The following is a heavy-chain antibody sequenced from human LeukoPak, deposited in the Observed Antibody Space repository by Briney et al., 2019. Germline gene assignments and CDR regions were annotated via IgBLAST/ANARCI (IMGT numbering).Heavy chain of an antibody. J-gene: IGHJ4*02. CDR2: INPNSGFT. V-gene: IGHV1-2*02. D-gene: IGHD2-2*01. Sequence: ASVKVSCKASGYPFTGYYLHWVRQAAGQGLEWKGWINPNSGFTNYAQKFQGRVTMTRDTSISTAYMELSRLRSDDTAVYYCARLADCSSSSCRSFDYWGQGTLVTVSS. CDR1: GYPFTGYY. CDR3: ARLADCSSSSCRSFDY.